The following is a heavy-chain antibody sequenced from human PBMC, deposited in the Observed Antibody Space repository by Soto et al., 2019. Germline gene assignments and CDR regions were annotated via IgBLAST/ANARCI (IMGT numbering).Heavy chain of an antibody. J-gene: IGHJ5*02. CDR3: ARVINYYDSSGYYTGGQWFDP. V-gene: IGHV4-39*07. CDR1: GGSISSSSYY. Sequence: SETLSLTCTVSGGSISSSSYYWGWIRQPPGKGLEWIGSIYYSGNTYYNPSLKSRVTISVDTAKNQFSLKLSSVTAADTAVYYCARVINYYDSSGYYTGGQWFDPWGQGTLVTVSS. D-gene: IGHD3-22*01. CDR2: IYYSGNT.